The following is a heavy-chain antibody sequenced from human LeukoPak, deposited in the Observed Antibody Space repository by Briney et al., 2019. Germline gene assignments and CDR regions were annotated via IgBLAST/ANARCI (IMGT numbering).Heavy chain of an antibody. V-gene: IGHV4-34*01. CDR2: INHSGST. J-gene: IGHJ4*02. Sequence: SETLSLTCAVYGGSFSGYYWSWIRQPPGKGLEWIGEINHSGSTNYNPSLKSRVTISVDTSKNQFSLKLSSVTAADTAVYYCARGGGDSSSSDFDYWGQGTLVTVSS. CDR1: GGSFSGYY. CDR3: ARGGGDSSSSDFDY. D-gene: IGHD6-6*01.